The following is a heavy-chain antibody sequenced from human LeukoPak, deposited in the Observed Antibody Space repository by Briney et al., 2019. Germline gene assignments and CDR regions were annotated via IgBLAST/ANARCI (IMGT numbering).Heavy chain of an antibody. Sequence: QTGGSLRLSCAASGFTFSRYAMNWVRQAPGKGLEWVSAISGSGDSTYYADSVKGRFTISRDNSKNTLYLRMNSLRAEDTAVYYCAKVRRFGELLPDYWGQGTLVTVSS. CDR2: ISGSGDST. D-gene: IGHD3-10*01. CDR3: AKVRRFGELLPDY. J-gene: IGHJ4*02. CDR1: GFTFSRYA. V-gene: IGHV3-23*01.